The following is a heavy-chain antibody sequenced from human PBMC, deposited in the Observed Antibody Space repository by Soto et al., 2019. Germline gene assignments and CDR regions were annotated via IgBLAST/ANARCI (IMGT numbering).Heavy chain of an antibody. CDR1: GGSFSGYY. CDR3: ARGRIQRYCSGGSCYLAAVDMDV. J-gene: IGHJ6*02. CDR2: INHSGST. V-gene: IGHV4-34*01. Sequence: KTSETLPLTCAVYGGSFSGYYWSWIRQPPGKGLEWIGEINHSGSTNYNPSLKSRVTISVDTSKNQFSLKLSSVTAADTAVYYCARGRIQRYCSGGSCYLAAVDMDVWGQGTTVTVSS. D-gene: IGHD2-15*01.